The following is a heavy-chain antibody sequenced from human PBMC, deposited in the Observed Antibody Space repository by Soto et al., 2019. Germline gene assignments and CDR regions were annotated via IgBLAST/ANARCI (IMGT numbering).Heavy chain of an antibody. J-gene: IGHJ4*02. D-gene: IGHD3-9*01. Sequence: QLQLQESGPGLVKPSETLSLTCTVSGGSISSSSYYWGWIRQPPGKGLEWIGSIYYSGSTYYHPSPESGVTISVDTSKKLFSLELSCVTAADTAVYYCARIFAGLRYFDWPPYYFAYWGQGTLVTVSS. CDR2: IYYSGST. CDR3: ARIFAGLRYFDWPPYYFAY. V-gene: IGHV4-39*01. CDR1: GGSISSSSYY.